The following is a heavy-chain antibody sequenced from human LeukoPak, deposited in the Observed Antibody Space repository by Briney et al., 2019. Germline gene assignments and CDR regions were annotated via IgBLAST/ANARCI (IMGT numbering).Heavy chain of an antibody. D-gene: IGHD1-14*01. V-gene: IGHV3-30*18. CDR2: ISYDGSDK. Sequence: GGSLSLSCAASGLTLRSFGMHWVRQAAGKGLEWVTFISYDGSDKHYADSVKGRFTISRDTSKNTLYLQMNSLRVEDTAVYFCVKGLGNLFDDWGQGTLFTVSS. J-gene: IGHJ4*02. CDR3: VKGLGNLFDD. CDR1: GLTLRSFG.